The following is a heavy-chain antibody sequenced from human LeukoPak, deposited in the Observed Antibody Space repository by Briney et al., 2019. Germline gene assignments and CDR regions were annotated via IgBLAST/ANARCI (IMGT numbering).Heavy chain of an antibody. Sequence: SETLSLTCTVSGGSISNYYWSWIRQPPGKGLEWIGYIYTSGSTNYNPSLKSRVTISVDTSKNQFSLKLSSVTAADTAVYYCARRREDYFDYWGQGTLVTVSS. CDR1: GGSISNYY. CDR3: ARRREDYFDY. V-gene: IGHV4-4*09. J-gene: IGHJ4*02. CDR2: IYTSGST.